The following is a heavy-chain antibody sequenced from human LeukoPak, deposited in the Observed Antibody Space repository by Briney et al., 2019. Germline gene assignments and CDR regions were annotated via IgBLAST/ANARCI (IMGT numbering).Heavy chain of an antibody. CDR3: AKDFQGYSYPCYFDY. J-gene: IGHJ4*02. D-gene: IGHD5-18*01. V-gene: IGHV3-23*01. CDR2: FSGSGGST. Sequence: PGGSLRLSCAASGFTFSSYAMSWVRQAPGKGLEWVSAFSGSGGSTYYADSVKGRFTISRDNSKNTLYLQMNSLRAEDTAVYYCAKDFQGYSYPCYFDYWGQGTLVTVSS. CDR1: GFTFSSYA.